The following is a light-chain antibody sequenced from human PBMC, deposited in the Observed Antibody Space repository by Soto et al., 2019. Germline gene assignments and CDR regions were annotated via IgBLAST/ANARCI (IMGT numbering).Light chain of an antibody. CDR2: EVS. V-gene: IGLV2-8*01. J-gene: IGLJ2*01. Sequence: QSALTQPPSASGSPGQSVTISCTGTSSDIGGYNSVSWYQQHPGKAPRLMIYEVSKRPSGVPDRFSGSKSGNTASLTVSGLQGEDEADYYCSSYAGSNNYIVFGGGTKLTVL. CDR1: SSDIGGYNS. CDR3: SSYAGSNNYIV.